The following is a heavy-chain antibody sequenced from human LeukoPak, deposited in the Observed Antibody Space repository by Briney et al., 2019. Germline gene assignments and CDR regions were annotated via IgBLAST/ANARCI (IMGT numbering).Heavy chain of an antibody. CDR3: ARHLLLWFGEPREYNWFDP. Sequence: ASVKVSCKASGYTFTSYGISWVRQAPGQGLEWMGRISAYNGNTNYAQKLQGRVTMTTDTSTSTAYMELRSLRSDDTAVYYCARHLLLWFGEPREYNWFDPWGQGTLVTVSS. D-gene: IGHD3-10*01. V-gene: IGHV1-18*01. CDR2: ISAYNGNT. J-gene: IGHJ5*02. CDR1: GYTFTSYG.